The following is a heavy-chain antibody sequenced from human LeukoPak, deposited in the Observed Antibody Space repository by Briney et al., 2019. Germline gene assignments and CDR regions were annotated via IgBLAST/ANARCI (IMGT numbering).Heavy chain of an antibody. D-gene: IGHD2-21*02. CDR2: IFGPGNT. CDR1: GFIVSDHY. CDR3: AKGIKGSYCGGDCYLPYYYYGLDV. J-gene: IGHJ6*02. Sequence: PGGSLRLSCAASGFIVSDHYMSWVRQAPGKGLEWVSVIFGPGNTYYVDSVKGRFTISRDNSKNTLYLQMNSLRAEDTAVYYCAKGIKGSYCGGDCYLPYYYYGLDVWGQGTTVTVSS. V-gene: IGHV3-53*01.